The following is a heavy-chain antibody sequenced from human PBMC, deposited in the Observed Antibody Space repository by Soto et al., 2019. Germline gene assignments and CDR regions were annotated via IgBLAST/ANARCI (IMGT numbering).Heavy chain of an antibody. CDR1: GFTFSSYA. Sequence: EVQLLESGGGLVQPGGSLRLSCAASGFTFSSYAMSWVRQAPGKGLEWVSAISGSGGSTYYADSVQGRFTISRDNSKNTLYLQMNSLRAEDTAVYYCAKAAQTENYYYYGMDVWGQGTTVTVSS. CDR3: AKAAQTENYYYYGMDV. V-gene: IGHV3-23*01. D-gene: IGHD6-13*01. J-gene: IGHJ6*02. CDR2: ISGSGGST.